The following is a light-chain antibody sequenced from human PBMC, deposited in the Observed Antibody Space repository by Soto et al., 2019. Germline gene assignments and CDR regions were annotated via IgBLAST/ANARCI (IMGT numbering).Light chain of an antibody. Sequence: NFMLTQPHSVSESPGKTVTISCTRSSGSIASNYVQWYQQRPGSAPTPVIYEDNERPSGVPDRFSGSIDSSSNSASLTISGLKTDDEADCYCQSYQSGNVVFGGGTKLTVL. J-gene: IGLJ2*01. CDR1: SGSIASNY. V-gene: IGLV6-57*04. CDR3: QSYQSGNVV. CDR2: EDN.